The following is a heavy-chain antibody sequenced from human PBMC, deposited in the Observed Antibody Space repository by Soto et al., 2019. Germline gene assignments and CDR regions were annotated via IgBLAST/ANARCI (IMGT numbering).Heavy chain of an antibody. J-gene: IGHJ4*02. CDR3: ATRSVTAMVTNPEFFDY. D-gene: IGHD5-18*01. CDR1: GGSISSSSYY. CDR2: IYYSGST. Sequence: SETLSLTCTVSGGSISSSSYYWGWIRQPPGKGLEWIGSIYYSGSTYYNPSLKSRVTISVDTSKNQFSLKLSSVTAADTAVYYCATRSVTAMVTNPEFFDYWGQGTLVTAPQ. V-gene: IGHV4-39*01.